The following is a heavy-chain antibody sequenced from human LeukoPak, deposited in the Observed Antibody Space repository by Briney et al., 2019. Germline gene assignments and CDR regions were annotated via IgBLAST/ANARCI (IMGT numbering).Heavy chain of an antibody. CDR3: ARSCYGDYFDY. CDR2: ISSSGSTI. V-gene: IGHV3-48*03. J-gene: IGHJ4*02. Sequence: GALRLSCAASGFTFSSYEMNWVRQAPGKGLEWVSYISSSGSTIYYADSVKGRFTISRDNAKNSLYLQMNSLRAEDTAVYYCARSCYGDYFDYWGQGTLVTVSS. CDR1: GFTFSSYE. D-gene: IGHD2-15*01.